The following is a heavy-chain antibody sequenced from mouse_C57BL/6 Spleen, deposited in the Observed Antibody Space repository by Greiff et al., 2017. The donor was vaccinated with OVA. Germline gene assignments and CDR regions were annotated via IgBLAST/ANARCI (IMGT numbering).Heavy chain of an antibody. Sequence: EVKVVESGGGLVKPGGSLKLSCAASGFTFSSYAMSWVRQTPEKRLEWVATISDGGSYTYYPDNVKGRFTISRDNAKNNLYLQMSHLKSEETAMYYCARYYYGSSPYYYAMDYWGQGTSVTVSS. V-gene: IGHV5-4*03. CDR3: ARYYYGSSPYYYAMDY. CDR2: ISDGGSYT. J-gene: IGHJ4*01. CDR1: GFTFSSYA. D-gene: IGHD1-1*01.